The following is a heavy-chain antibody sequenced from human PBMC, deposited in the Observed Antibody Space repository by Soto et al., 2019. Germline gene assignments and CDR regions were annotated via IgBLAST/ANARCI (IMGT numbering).Heavy chain of an antibody. D-gene: IGHD1-26*01. Sequence: QVQLVESGGGVVQPGRSLRLSCAASGFMFSSYAMHWVRQAPGKGLEWVAVKTYDGSNKYYADSVKGRFTISRDNSKNTLYLQMNSLRAEDTGVYYCARAGGLLVDYWGQGTLVTVSS. V-gene: IGHV3-30-3*01. CDR3: ARAGGLLVDY. J-gene: IGHJ4*02. CDR2: KTYDGSNK. CDR1: GFMFSSYA.